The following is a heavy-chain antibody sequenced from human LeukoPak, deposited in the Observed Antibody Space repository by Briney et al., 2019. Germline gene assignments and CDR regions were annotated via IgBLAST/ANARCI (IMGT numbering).Heavy chain of an antibody. J-gene: IGHJ4*02. CDR1: GFTFSSYS. Sequence: GGSLRLSCAASGFTFSSYSMNWVRQAPGKGLEWVSSISSSSSYICYADSVKGRFTISRDNAKNSLYLQMNSLRAEDTAVYYCARSILSTTAGFDYWGQGTLVTVSS. CDR2: ISSSSSYI. V-gene: IGHV3-21*01. D-gene: IGHD5-12*01. CDR3: ARSILSTTAGFDY.